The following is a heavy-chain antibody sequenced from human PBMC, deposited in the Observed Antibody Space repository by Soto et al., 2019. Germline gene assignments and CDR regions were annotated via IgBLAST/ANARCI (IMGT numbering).Heavy chain of an antibody. V-gene: IGHV6-1*01. J-gene: IGHJ4*02. D-gene: IGHD6-19*01. CDR1: GDSVSSNTAA. CDR2: TYYRSNWRH. CDR3: ARGVAGSGFDL. Sequence: WQTLSLPCAISGDSVSSNTAALNWIMSSPSRGLEWLGRTYYRSNWRHDYAVSVKSRITVNPDTSKNHFSLQLNSVTPDDTAVYYCARGVAGSGFDLWGQGTLVTVSS.